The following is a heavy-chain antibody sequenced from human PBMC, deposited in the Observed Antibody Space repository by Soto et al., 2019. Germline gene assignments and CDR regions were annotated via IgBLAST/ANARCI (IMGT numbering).Heavy chain of an antibody. D-gene: IGHD6-19*01. CDR1: GFTFSSYA. V-gene: IGHV3-23*01. CDR3: AKVKAVAGLGLYYYGMDV. J-gene: IGHJ6*02. Sequence: GGSLRLSCAASGFTFSSYAMSWVSQAPGKGLEWVSAISGSGGSTYYADSVKGRFTISRDNSKNTLYLQMNSLRAEDTAVYYCAKVKAVAGLGLYYYGMDVWGQGTTVTVSS. CDR2: ISGSGGST.